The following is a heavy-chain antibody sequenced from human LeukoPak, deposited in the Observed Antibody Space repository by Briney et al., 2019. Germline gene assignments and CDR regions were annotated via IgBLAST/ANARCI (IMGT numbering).Heavy chain of an antibody. J-gene: IGHJ5*02. Sequence: PSETLSLTCAVSAFSITKGYYWGWIRQPPGKGRDWFGTIHHIVSTYYNSSLKSRLTISMDTSNTKFSLELTSVTATDTAMYYCATSYPGYCGGGTCYYNWFDPWGQGTLVTVSS. D-gene: IGHD2-15*01. CDR1: AFSITKGYY. V-gene: IGHV4-38-2*01. CDR2: IHHIVST. CDR3: ATSYPGYCGGGTCYYNWFDP.